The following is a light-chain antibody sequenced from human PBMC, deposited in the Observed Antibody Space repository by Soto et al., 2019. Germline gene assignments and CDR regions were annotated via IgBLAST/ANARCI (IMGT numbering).Light chain of an antibody. CDR2: XXX. V-gene: IGLV2-8*01. CDR3: SSYAGSNNLV. CDR1: SSDVGGYNY. J-gene: IGLJ2*01. Sequence: QSALTQPPSASGSPGQSVTISCTGTSSDVGGYNYVSGYQQHPGKAPKLMIXXXXXXXXXXXXXXXXSKSGNTASLTVSGLXXXXXXXXYCSSYAGSNNLVFGGGTKLTVL.